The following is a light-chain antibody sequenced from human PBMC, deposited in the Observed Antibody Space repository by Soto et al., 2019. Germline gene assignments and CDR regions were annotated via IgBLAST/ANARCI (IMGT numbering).Light chain of an antibody. CDR3: QQSYSTPWT. CDR1: QSISKD. Sequence: DIQMTQSPSSLSASVGDRVTLTCRASQSISKDLNWYQQKPGKAPILLISDASTLQSDVPSRFSGAVSGTDFTLTITNLQPEDFATYFYQQSYSTPWTFGLGTKVDI. CDR2: DAS. V-gene: IGKV1-39*01. J-gene: IGKJ1*01.